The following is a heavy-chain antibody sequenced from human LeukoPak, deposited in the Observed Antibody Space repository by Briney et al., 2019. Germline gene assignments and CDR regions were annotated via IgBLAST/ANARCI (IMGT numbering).Heavy chain of an antibody. CDR1: GGTFSNYA. Sequence: GASVKVSCKASGGTFSNYAINWVRQAPGQGLEWLGGIIPIYGTTNYGRTFQGRVTITADESTTTAYMELSSLRSEDTALYCCATPHKYYDVWRGYCPFDNWGQGTLVTVSS. D-gene: IGHD3-3*01. V-gene: IGHV1-69*13. CDR2: IIPIYGTT. J-gene: IGHJ4*02. CDR3: ATPHKYYDVWRGYCPFDN.